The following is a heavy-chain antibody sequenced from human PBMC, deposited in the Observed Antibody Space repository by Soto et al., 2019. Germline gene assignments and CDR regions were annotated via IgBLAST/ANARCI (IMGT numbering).Heavy chain of an antibody. J-gene: IGHJ3*02. D-gene: IGHD3-9*01. CDR3: AKATATGRGAFDI. Sequence: GGSLRLSCAASGFICSSYDMSWVRQAPGKGLEWVSTILVGGSTHYEDSVKGRFTISRDGSKNTVYLQMNSLTAGDTAVYYCAKATATGRGAFDICGQGTMVTVSS. V-gene: IGHV3-23*01. CDR2: ILVGGST. CDR1: GFICSSYD.